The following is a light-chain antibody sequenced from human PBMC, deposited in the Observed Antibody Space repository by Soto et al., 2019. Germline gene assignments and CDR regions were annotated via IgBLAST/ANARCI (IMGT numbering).Light chain of an antibody. V-gene: IGKV1-9*01. CDR1: QGISSY. Sequence: DIQLTQSPSFLSASVGDRVTITCRASQGISSYLAWYQQKPGRAPKLLIYDASTLQSGVPSRFSGSGSVTEFTLTISSLQPEDFVTYYCQQLNSYPPAFGGGTKVEIK. CDR3: QQLNSYPPA. CDR2: DAS. J-gene: IGKJ4*01.